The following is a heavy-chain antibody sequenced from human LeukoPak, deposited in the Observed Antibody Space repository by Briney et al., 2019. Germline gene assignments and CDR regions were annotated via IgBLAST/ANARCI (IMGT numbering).Heavy chain of an antibody. CDR2: IYDGGTT. V-gene: IGHV4-38-2*02. CDR1: GYSISSGYY. Sequence: PSETLSLTCSVSGYSISSGYYWGWIRQPPGKGLEWIGSIYDGGTTYYNPSLKSRVTISIDTSKNQFSLKMRSVTAADTAVHYCATPAGGHLDEGFEIWGQGTMVTVSS. CDR3: ATPAGGHLDEGFEI. J-gene: IGHJ3*02. D-gene: IGHD3-16*01.